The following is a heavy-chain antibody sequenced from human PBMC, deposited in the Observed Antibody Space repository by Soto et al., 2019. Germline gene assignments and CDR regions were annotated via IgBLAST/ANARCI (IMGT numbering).Heavy chain of an antibody. V-gene: IGHV5-51*01. Sequence: PGESLKISCEGSGYGFSNYWIGWVRQKSGKGLEWMGIIFPRDSDTKYNPSLQGQVSISADNSVATAYLHLSSLKPSDSAMYYCARFAARKYYYGMDVWGQGTTVTVSS. CDR2: IFPRDSDT. D-gene: IGHD6-6*01. CDR1: GYGFSNYW. J-gene: IGHJ6*02. CDR3: ARFAARKYYYGMDV.